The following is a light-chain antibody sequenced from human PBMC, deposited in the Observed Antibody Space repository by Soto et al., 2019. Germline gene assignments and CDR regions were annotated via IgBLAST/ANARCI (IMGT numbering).Light chain of an antibody. CDR1: QSVGSS. CDR3: QQRSNWLYT. Sequence: EIVLTQSPATLSLSPGERATLSCSASQSVGSSLAWYHQKPGQAPRLLIYDASSRATGIPARFSGSGSGSDFTLTITSLEPNDFAVYYCQQRSNWLYTFGQGTKLYI. V-gene: IGKV3-11*01. J-gene: IGKJ2*01. CDR2: DAS.